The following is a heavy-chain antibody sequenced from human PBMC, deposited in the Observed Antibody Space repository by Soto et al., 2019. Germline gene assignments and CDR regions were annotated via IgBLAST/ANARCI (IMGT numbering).Heavy chain of an antibody. Sequence: QVQLVQSGAEVKKPGSSVKVSCKASGGTFSSYAISWVRQAPGQGLEWMGGIIPIFGTANYAQKFQGRVTITADESTSTAYMELSSLRSEHTAVYNCARSEGYYYDSSGYYYTPDYWGQGTLVTVSS. CDR2: IIPIFGTA. J-gene: IGHJ4*02. V-gene: IGHV1-69*01. CDR3: ARSEGYYYDSSGYYYTPDY. CDR1: GGTFSSYA. D-gene: IGHD3-22*01.